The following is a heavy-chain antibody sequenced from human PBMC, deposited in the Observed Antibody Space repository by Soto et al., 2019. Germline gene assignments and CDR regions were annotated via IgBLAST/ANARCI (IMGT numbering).Heavy chain of an antibody. Sequence: QVQLMQSGAEVKKTGASVKVSCKASGDTFTEYYIHWVRQAPGQGLEWMGTVNPSGGHTTYAQHFLGRVTMTRDTATSTLYLELTSLTSEDTAVYYCARGGHVVVVTAALAYWGPGTLVPVSS. CDR3: ARGGHVVVVTAALAY. D-gene: IGHD2-21*02. CDR2: VNPSGGHT. CDR1: GDTFTEYY. J-gene: IGHJ4*02. V-gene: IGHV1-46*01.